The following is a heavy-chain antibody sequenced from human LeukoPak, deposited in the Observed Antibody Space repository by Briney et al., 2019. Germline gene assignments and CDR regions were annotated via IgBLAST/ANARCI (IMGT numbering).Heavy chain of an antibody. J-gene: IGHJ6*02. CDR1: GFTVTSKY. CDR2: IYSGGST. V-gene: IGHV3-53*01. CDR3: ARDRYCSGGSCSTISYYYGMDV. D-gene: IGHD2-15*01. Sequence: GGSLRLSCAASGFTVTSKYMSWVRQAPGKGLEWVSVIYSGGSTYYADSVKGRFTISRDNSKNTLYLQMNSLRVEDTAVYYCARDRYCSGGSCSTISYYYGMDVWGQGTTVTVSS.